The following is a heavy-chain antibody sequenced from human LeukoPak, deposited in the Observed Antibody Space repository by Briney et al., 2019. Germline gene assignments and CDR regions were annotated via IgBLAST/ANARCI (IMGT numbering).Heavy chain of an antibody. J-gene: IGHJ4*02. Sequence: ASVKVSCKASGYTFTSYDINWVRQATGQGLEWMGWMNPNSGNTGYAQKFQGRVTTTRNTSISTAYMELSSLRSEDTAVYYCARGAISHYGGNGDDYWGQGTLVTVSS. CDR1: GYTFTSYD. CDR2: MNPNSGNT. CDR3: ARGAISHYGGNGDDY. D-gene: IGHD4-23*01. V-gene: IGHV1-8*01.